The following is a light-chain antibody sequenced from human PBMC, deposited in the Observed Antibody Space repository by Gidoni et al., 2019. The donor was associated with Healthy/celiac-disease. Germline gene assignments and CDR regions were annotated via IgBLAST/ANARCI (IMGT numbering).Light chain of an antibody. CDR3: QQYNNWPRLX. CDR2: GAS. CDR1: QSVSSN. Sequence: EIVMTQSPATLSVSPGERATLSCRASQSVSSNLAWYQQKPGQAPRLLIYGASTRATGIPARFSGSGSGTEFTLTISSLQSEDFAVYYCQQYNNWPRLXXXGGTKVEIK. V-gene: IGKV3-15*01. J-gene: IGKJ4*01.